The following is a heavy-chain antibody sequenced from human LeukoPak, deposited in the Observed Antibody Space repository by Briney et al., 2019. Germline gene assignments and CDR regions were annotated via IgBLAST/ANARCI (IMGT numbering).Heavy chain of an antibody. V-gene: IGHV4-39*07. CDR3: ASMMEAAVGF. Sequence: SETLSLTCTVSGGSISSSSYYWCWIRQPPGKGLEWIGSIYHSGSTYYNPSLKSRVTISVERPKNQFSLKLSSVTAADTAVYYCASMMEAAVGFWGQGTLVTVSS. CDR1: GGSISSSSYY. J-gene: IGHJ4*02. CDR2: IYHSGST. D-gene: IGHD6-13*01.